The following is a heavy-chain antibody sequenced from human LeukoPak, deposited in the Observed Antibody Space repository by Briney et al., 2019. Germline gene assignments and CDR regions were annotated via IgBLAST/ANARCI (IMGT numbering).Heavy chain of an antibody. Sequence: GGSLRLSCAASGFTFSTYWMHWVRQAPGKGLVWVSRINSAGNITNYADSVKGRFTISRDNAKNRLSLQMNSLRAEDTAVYYCVRTGYCNSTKCYNWFDPWGQGILVTVSS. CDR2: INSAGNIT. D-gene: IGHD2-2*01. V-gene: IGHV3-74*01. J-gene: IGHJ5*02. CDR1: GFTFSTYW. CDR3: VRTGYCNSTKCYNWFDP.